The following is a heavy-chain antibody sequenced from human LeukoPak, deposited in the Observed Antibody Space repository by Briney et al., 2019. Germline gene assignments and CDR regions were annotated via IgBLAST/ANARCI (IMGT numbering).Heavy chain of an antibody. V-gene: IGHV4-59*01. J-gene: IGHJ5*02. Sequence: SETLSLTCTVSGGSISSYYWSWIRQPPGKGLEWIGYIYYSVSTNYNPSLKSRVTISVDTSKNQFSLKLSSVTAADTAVYYCASTYYDFWSGYHGVNWFDPWGQGTLVTVSS. D-gene: IGHD3-3*01. CDR3: ASTYYDFWSGYHGVNWFDP. CDR2: IYYSVST. CDR1: GGSISSYY.